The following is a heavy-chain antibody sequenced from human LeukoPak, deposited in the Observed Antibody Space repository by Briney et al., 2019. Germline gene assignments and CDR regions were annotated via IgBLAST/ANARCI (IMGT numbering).Heavy chain of an antibody. J-gene: IGHJ6*02. Sequence: GGSLRLACAASGFTFSDYYMTWIRQAPGKGLEWVSYISDSTSYTKYADSVKGRFTISRDNAKNSLYLQMNSLRVEDTAVYYCARHQAPNSYYYGMDVWGLGTTVTVSS. CDR1: GFTFSDYY. CDR3: ARHQAPNSYYYGMDV. CDR2: ISDSTSYT. V-gene: IGHV3-11*06.